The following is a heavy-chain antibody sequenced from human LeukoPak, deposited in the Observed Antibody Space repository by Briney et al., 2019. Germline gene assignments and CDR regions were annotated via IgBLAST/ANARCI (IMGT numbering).Heavy chain of an antibody. CDR1: GFTFSSYS. CDR2: ISSGSVTI. Sequence: GGSLRLSCAASGFTFSSYSMDWVRQAPGKGLEWVSYISSGSVTIYYADSGKGRFTISRDNAKNSLFLQMNSLRAEDTAVYYCARNYDILTGYYIGYWGQGTLVTVSS. V-gene: IGHV3-48*01. CDR3: ARNYDILTGYYIGY. D-gene: IGHD3-9*01. J-gene: IGHJ4*02.